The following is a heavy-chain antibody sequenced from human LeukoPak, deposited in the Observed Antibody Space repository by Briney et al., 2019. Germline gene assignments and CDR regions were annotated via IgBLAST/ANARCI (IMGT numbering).Heavy chain of an antibody. V-gene: IGHV3-23*01. CDR1: GFTFDDYA. D-gene: IGHD6-19*01. Sequence: GGSLRLSCAASGFTFDDYAMHWVRQAPGKGLEWVSSISVSGSFTYYADSVKGRFTISRDNSKYTLYLQMNSLRAEDTAIYYCAKDIAVADRDFYGLDVWGQGTTVTVSS. CDR2: ISVSGSFT. J-gene: IGHJ6*02. CDR3: AKDIAVADRDFYGLDV.